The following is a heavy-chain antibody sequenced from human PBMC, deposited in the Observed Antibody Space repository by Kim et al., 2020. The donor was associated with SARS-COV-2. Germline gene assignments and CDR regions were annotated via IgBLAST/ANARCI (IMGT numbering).Heavy chain of an antibody. J-gene: IGHJ6*02. CDR2: IKSKTDGGTT. Sequence: GGSLRLSCAASGFTFSNAWMSWVRQAPGKGLEWVGRIKSKTDGGTTDYAAPVKGRFTISRDDSKNTLYLQMNSLKTEDTAVYYCTTAGYSSSWYGGYYYGMDVWGQGTTVTVSS. V-gene: IGHV3-15*01. CDR3: TTAGYSSSWYGGYYYGMDV. CDR1: GFTFSNAW. D-gene: IGHD6-13*01.